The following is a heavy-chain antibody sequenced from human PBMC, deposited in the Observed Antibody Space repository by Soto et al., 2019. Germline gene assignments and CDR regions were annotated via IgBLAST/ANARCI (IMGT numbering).Heavy chain of an antibody. D-gene: IGHD3-3*01. Sequence: SETLSLTCTVSGGSISNYYWSWIRQPPGKGLEWIGYIYYSGSTNYNPSLKSRVTISVDTSKNQFSLKVTSVTAADTAVYCCARVAMISSGYYTLDYWGQGTLVTVSS. CDR3: ARVAMISSGYYTLDY. V-gene: IGHV4-59*01. CDR1: GGSISNYY. CDR2: IYYSGST. J-gene: IGHJ4*02.